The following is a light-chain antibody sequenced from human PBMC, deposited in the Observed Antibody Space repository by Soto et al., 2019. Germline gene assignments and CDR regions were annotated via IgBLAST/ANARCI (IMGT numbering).Light chain of an antibody. Sequence: EIMLTQSPGTLSLSPGERATLSCRASQSVSSSYLAWYQQKPGQAPRLLIYGASSRATGIPDRFSGSGSGAYFTLTISRPEAEDFAVYSRQQYGSQPLTVGGGTKVQIK. CDR3: QQYGSQPLT. CDR2: GAS. J-gene: IGKJ4*01. V-gene: IGKV3-20*01. CDR1: QSVSSSY.